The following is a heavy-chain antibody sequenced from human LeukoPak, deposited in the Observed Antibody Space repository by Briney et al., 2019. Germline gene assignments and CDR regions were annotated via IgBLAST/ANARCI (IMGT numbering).Heavy chain of an antibody. V-gene: IGHV4-31*03. D-gene: IGHD3-16*01. CDR1: GGSISSGGYS. Sequence: SETLSLTCTVSGGSISSGGYSWSWLRQHPGKGLEWIGYIYYSGSTYYNPSLKSRVTISVDTSKNQFSLKLSSVTAADTAVYYCARDWGTVWAFDIWGQGTMVTVSS. J-gene: IGHJ3*02. CDR3: ARDWGTVWAFDI. CDR2: IYYSGST.